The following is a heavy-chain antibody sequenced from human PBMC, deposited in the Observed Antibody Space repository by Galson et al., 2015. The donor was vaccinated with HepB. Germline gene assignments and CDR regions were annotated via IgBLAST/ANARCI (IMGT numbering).Heavy chain of an antibody. CDR1: GFTFSSYS. CDR2: ISSSSSYI. D-gene: IGHD3-3*01. CDR3: ARLYDFWSGYYPDYYYYGMDV. J-gene: IGHJ6*02. V-gene: IGHV3-21*01. Sequence: SLRLSCAASGFTFSSYSMNWVRQAPGKGLEWVSSISSSSSYIYYADSVKGRFTISRDNAKNSLYLQMNSLRAEDTAVYYRARLYDFWSGYYPDYYYYGMDVWGQGTTVTVSS.